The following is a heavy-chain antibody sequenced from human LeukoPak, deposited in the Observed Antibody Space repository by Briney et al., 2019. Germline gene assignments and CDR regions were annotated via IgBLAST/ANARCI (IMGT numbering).Heavy chain of an antibody. CDR3: AKSRSSTSTSCYNY. CDR1: GFTFSSYA. CDR2: ITGSDDST. Sequence: GGSLRLSCAASGFTFSSYAMSWVRQAPGKGLEWVSLITGSDDSTYYADSVKGRFTISRDNSQNTLYLQMNSLRADDTAVYYCAKSRSSTSTSCYNYWGQGTLVTVSS. D-gene: IGHD2-2*02. J-gene: IGHJ4*02. V-gene: IGHV3-23*01.